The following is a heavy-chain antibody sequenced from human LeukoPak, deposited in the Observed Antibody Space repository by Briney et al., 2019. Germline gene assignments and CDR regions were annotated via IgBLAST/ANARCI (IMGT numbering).Heavy chain of an antibody. CDR3: ARDEPRYCSSTSCYAIDY. J-gene: IGHJ4*02. Sequence: ASVKVSCKASGYTFTGYYMHWVRQAPGQGLEWMEWINPNSGGTNYAQKFQGRVTMTRDTSISTAYMGLSRLRSDDTAVYYCARDEPRYCSSTSCYAIDYWGQGTLVTVSS. CDR1: GYTFTGYY. CDR2: INPNSGGT. D-gene: IGHD2-2*01. V-gene: IGHV1-2*02.